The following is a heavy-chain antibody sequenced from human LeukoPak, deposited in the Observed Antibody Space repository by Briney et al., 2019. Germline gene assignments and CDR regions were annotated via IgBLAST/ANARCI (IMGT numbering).Heavy chain of an antibody. CDR3: AKSAIVVVVAATPPYFDY. V-gene: IGHV3-30*02. D-gene: IGHD2-15*01. CDR1: GFTFSSYG. CDR2: IRYDGSNK. J-gene: IGHJ4*02. Sequence: GGSLRLSCAASGFTFSSYGTHWVRQAPGKGLEWVAFIRYDGSNKYYADSVKGRFTISRDNSKNTLYLQMNSLRAEDTAVYYCAKSAIVVVVAATPPYFDYWGQGTLVTVSS.